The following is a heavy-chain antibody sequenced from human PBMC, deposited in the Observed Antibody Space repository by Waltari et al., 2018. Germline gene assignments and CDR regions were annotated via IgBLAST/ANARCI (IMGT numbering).Heavy chain of an antibody. J-gene: IGHJ4*02. CDR2: IGSGGSYI. D-gene: IGHD6-13*01. CDR3: AREGQQLARYLDS. CDR1: GFSSSPYA. V-gene: IGHV3-21*01. Sequence: EVHLVESGGGLVKPGGSLRLSCEASGFSSSPYAMCWVRQTPGKALEWLASIGSGGSYIYYADSMRGRFVISRDDATNSLYLHIHSLRAEDTAMYYCAREGQQLARYLDSWGQGTLVTVSS.